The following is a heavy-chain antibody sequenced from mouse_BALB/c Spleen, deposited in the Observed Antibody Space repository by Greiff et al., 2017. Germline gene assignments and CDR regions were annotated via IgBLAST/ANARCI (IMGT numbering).Heavy chain of an antibody. V-gene: IGHV1-15*01. D-gene: IGHD2-4*01. CDR2: IDPETGGT. CDR3: TRDDYDPVAY. Sequence: QVQLQQSGAELVRPGASVTLSCKASGYTFTDYEMHWVKQTPVHGLEWIGAIDPETGGTAYNQKFKGKATLTADKSSSTAYMELRSLTSEDSAVYYCTRDDYDPVAYWGQGTLVTVSA. CDR1: GYTFTDYE. J-gene: IGHJ3*01.